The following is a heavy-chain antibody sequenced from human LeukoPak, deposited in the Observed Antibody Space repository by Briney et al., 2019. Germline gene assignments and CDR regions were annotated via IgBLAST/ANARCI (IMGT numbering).Heavy chain of an antibody. Sequence: GGSLRLSCAASGFTFSSYAMHWVRQAPGKGLEWVSSISSSSSYIYYADSVKGRFTISRDNAKNSLYLQMNSLRAEDTAVYYCARVSSSIAARPDSSYMDVWGKGTRVTVSS. CDR2: ISSSSSYI. D-gene: IGHD6-6*01. CDR3: ARVSSSIAARPDSSYMDV. V-gene: IGHV3-21*01. J-gene: IGHJ6*03. CDR1: GFTFSSYA.